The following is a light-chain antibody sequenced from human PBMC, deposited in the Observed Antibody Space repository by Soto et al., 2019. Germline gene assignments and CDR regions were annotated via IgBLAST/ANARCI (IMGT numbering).Light chain of an antibody. V-gene: IGKV1-5*03. CDR3: QEYNSHSRHT. Sequence: DIQMTQSPSTLSASVGDRVTITCRASQSISGWLAWYQHKPGKAPRLLIYKASNLQSGVPSRFSGSGSGTEFTLTINNLQPDDYATYYCQEYNSHSRHTFGQGTRL. J-gene: IGKJ2*01. CDR2: KAS. CDR1: QSISGW.